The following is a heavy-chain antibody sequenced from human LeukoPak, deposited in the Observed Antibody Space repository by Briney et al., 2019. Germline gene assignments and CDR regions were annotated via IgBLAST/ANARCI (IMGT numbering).Heavy chain of an antibody. J-gene: IGHJ6*03. V-gene: IGHV3-48*04. CDR2: ISSSGSTI. CDR3: ARDLAVAGPMDV. CDR1: GFTFSDYG. D-gene: IGHD6-19*01. Sequence: GGSLRLSCAASGFTFSDYGIHWVRQAPGKGLEWVSYISSSGSTIYYADSVKGRFTISRDNAKNSLYLQMSSLRAEDTAVYYCARDLAVAGPMDVWGKGTTVTVSS.